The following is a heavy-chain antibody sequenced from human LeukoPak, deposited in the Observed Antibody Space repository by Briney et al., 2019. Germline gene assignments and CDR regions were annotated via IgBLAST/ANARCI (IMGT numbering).Heavy chain of an antibody. V-gene: IGHV3-23*01. CDR3: AKDGYVSWAYQLSHFDY. CDR2: ISNSGGST. J-gene: IGHJ4*02. D-gene: IGHD2-2*03. Sequence: QSGGSLRLSCAASAFTFSSYTMSWVSQAPGKGLGWDSAISNSGGSTYYADSVKGRFTISRDNSKNTLYLQMNSLRAEDTAVYYCAKDGYVSWAYQLSHFDYWGQGTLVTVSS. CDR1: AFTFSSYT.